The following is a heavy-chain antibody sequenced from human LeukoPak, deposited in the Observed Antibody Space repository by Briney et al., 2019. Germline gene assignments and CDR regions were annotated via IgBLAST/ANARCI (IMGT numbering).Heavy chain of an antibody. V-gene: IGHV3-7*01. Sequence: GGSLRLSCAASGFTFSSYSMNWVRQAPGKGLECVANINQDGSDKYYVDSVKGRFTISRDNAKNSLYLQMNSLRAEDTAVYCCAELGITMIGGVWGKGTTVTISS. CDR1: GFTFSSYS. CDR2: INQDGSDK. CDR3: AELGITMIGGV. J-gene: IGHJ6*04. D-gene: IGHD3-10*02.